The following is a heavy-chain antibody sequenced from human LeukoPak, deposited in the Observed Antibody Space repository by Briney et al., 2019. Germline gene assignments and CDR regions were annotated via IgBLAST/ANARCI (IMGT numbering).Heavy chain of an antibody. Sequence: GGSLRLSCAASGFTFSSYSMNWVRQAPGKGLEWVSYISSSSSTIYYADSVKGRFTISRDNAKNSLYLQMNSLRAEDTAVYYCASERGYYDSSAPSDYWGQGTLVTVSS. CDR1: GFTFSSYS. D-gene: IGHD3-22*01. CDR3: ASERGYYDSSAPSDY. CDR2: ISSSSSTI. V-gene: IGHV3-48*04. J-gene: IGHJ4*02.